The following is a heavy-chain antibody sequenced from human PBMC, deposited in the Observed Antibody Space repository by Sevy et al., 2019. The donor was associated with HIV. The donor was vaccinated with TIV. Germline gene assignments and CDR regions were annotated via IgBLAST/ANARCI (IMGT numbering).Heavy chain of an antibody. CDR1: GFTFSTYW. V-gene: IGHV3-7*01. CDR3: ATDLFSSSSADVFDI. J-gene: IGHJ3*02. D-gene: IGHD6-6*01. CDR2: IKQDGSGK. Sequence: GGSLRLSCAASGFTFSTYWMNWVRQAPGKGLEWVANIKQDGSGKNYVDSVKGRFTISRDNARNSLFLELNSLKVEDTAVYYCATDLFSSSSADVFDIXGQGTMVTVSS.